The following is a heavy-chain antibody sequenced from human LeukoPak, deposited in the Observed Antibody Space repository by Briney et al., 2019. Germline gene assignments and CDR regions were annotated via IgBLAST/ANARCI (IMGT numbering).Heavy chain of an antibody. CDR3: AGHPYDFWSCYYFDY. Sequence: PGGSLRLSCAASGFTFSDYYMSWIRQAPGKGLEWVSYISSSGSTIYYADSVKGRFTISRDNAKNSLYLQMNSLRAEDTAVYYCAGHPYDFWSCYYFDYWGQGTLVTVSS. D-gene: IGHD3-3*01. V-gene: IGHV3-11*01. CDR2: ISSSGSTI. CDR1: GFTFSDYY. J-gene: IGHJ4*02.